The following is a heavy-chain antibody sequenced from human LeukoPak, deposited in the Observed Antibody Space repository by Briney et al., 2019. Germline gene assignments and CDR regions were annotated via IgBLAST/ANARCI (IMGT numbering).Heavy chain of an antibody. CDR3: TSLIWGGGFDI. V-gene: IGHV3-7*01. CDR1: GFSFSTYW. Sequence: GGSLRLSCTASGFSFSTYWMSWVRQAQGEGLEWVANIKQDGSEIYYVDSVKGRFTISRDNAKNSLYLQMNNLRADDTAVYYCTSLIWGGGFDIWGQGTMVTVSP. J-gene: IGHJ3*02. D-gene: IGHD3-16*01. CDR2: IKQDGSEI.